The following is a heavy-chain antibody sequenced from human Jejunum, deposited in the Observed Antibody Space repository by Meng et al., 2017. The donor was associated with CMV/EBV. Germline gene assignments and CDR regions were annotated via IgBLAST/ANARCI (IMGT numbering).Heavy chain of an antibody. J-gene: IGHJ4*02. CDR3: ARVSSGWDYFDY. CDR2: IYYSGST. D-gene: IGHD6-19*01. CDR1: GGSVSSGGYY. V-gene: IGHV4-31*03. Sequence: QVQLRGSGPGLVKPSQPLSLTFTVSGGSVSSGGYYWTWIRQHPGKGLEWFGHIYYSGSTFYNPSLKRRVIISIGTSKNQFSLNLRSVTAADTAVYYCARVSSGWDYFDYWGQGTLVTVSS.